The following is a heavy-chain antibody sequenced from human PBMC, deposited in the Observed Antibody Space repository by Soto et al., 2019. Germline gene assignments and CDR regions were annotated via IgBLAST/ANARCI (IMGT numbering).Heavy chain of an antibody. CDR2: IWYDGSNK. V-gene: IGHV3-33*01. CDR3: ARDGSSSYHGDYYYYGMDV. Sequence: GGSLRLSCVASGFTFSSYGMHWVRQAPGKGLEWVAVIWYDGSNKYYADSVKGRFTISRDNSKNTLYLQMNSLRAEDTAVYYCARDGSSSYHGDYYYYGMDVWGQGTTVTVSS. CDR1: GFTFSSYG. J-gene: IGHJ6*02. D-gene: IGHD6-6*01.